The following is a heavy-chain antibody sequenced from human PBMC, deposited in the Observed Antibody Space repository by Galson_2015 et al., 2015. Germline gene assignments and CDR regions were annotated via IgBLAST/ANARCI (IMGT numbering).Heavy chain of an antibody. CDR1: GFNFRTYG. V-gene: IGHV3-33*01. CDR2: IWYDGSNT. CDR3: ARGLQVESLDY. Sequence: SLRLSCAASGFNFRTYGMHWVRQASGKGLEWAAVIWYDGSNTHYADSVKGRFTISRDNSKNTLYLQMNSLRAEDTAVYYCARGLQVESLDYWGQGTLVTVSS. J-gene: IGHJ4*02. D-gene: IGHD1-1*01.